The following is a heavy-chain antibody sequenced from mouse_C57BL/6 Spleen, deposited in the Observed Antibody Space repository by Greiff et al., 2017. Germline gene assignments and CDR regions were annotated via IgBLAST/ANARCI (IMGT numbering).Heavy chain of an antibody. CDR1: GYTFTDYY. J-gene: IGHJ4*01. Sequence: VQLQQSGPVLVKPGASVKMSCQASGYTFTDYYMNWVKQSHGKSLEWIGVINPYNGGTSYNQKFKGKATLTVDKSSSTAYMELNSLTAEDSAVYYCAYTAQATEAMDYWGEGTSVIVSS. V-gene: IGHV1-19*01. CDR2: INPYNGGT. CDR3: AYTAQATEAMDY. D-gene: IGHD3-2*02.